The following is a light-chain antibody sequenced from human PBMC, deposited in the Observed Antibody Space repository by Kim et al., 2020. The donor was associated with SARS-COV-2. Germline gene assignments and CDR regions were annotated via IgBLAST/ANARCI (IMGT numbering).Light chain of an antibody. Sequence: DIQMTQSPSTLSASVGDSVTITCRASQSISRWLAWYQQKPGKTPKLLIYEAPSLESGVPSRFSGSASGTEFTVTLSSLQPDDFATYYCQQYNGDHTFGQGTKLEI. CDR3: QQYNGDHT. V-gene: IGKV1-5*03. CDR1: QSISRW. J-gene: IGKJ2*01. CDR2: EAP.